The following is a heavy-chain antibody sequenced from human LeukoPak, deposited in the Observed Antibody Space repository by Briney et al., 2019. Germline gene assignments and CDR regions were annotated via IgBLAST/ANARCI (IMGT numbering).Heavy chain of an antibody. J-gene: IGHJ4*02. CDR3: ARGGFPDY. V-gene: IGHV4-59*01. CDR1: GGSISSYY. Sequence: SETLSLTCTVSGGSISSYYWSWIRQPPGKTLEWIGYIYSSGSTNYNPSLKSRVTISVDTSKDQFSLKLRSVTAADTAVYYCARGGFPDYWGQGTLVTVSS. CDR2: IYSSGST. D-gene: IGHD3-10*01.